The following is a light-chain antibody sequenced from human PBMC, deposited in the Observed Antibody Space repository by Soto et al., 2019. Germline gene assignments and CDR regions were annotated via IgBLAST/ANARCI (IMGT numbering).Light chain of an antibody. CDR1: QSISSW. CDR3: QQYSSYSTWT. Sequence: DIQMTQSPSTLSAPVGDRVTITCRASQSISSWLAWYQQKPGKAPKLLIYKASSLESGVPSRFSGSGSGTEFTLTISSLQADDFATYYCQQYSSYSTWTFGQGTKVEIK. CDR2: KAS. J-gene: IGKJ1*01. V-gene: IGKV1-5*03.